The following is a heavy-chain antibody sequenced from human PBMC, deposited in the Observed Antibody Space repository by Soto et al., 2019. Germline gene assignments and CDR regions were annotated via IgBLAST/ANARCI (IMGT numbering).Heavy chain of an antibody. CDR1: GFTFNNYW. J-gene: IGHJ5*02. D-gene: IGHD1-1*01. CDR2: INTDGSRT. Sequence: GGSLRLSCAASGFTFNNYWMHWVRQAPGKRLVWVSRINTDGSRTSYADSVKGRFTISRDNARNTLYLQMDSLRDEDTAVYYCAKVATGSYNWFDPWGQGTLVTVSS. CDR3: AKVATGSYNWFDP. V-gene: IGHV3-74*01.